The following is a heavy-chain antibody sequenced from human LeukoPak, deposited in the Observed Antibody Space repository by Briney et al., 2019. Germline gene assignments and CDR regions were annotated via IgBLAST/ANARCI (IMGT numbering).Heavy chain of an antibody. Sequence: PGGSLRLSCAASGFTFSSYGMHWVRQAPGKGLEWVAVIWYDGSNKYYADSVKGRFTISRDNSKKTLYLQMNSLRAEDTAVYYCARDPNTATTNYYAMDVWGQGTTVTVSS. CDR2: IWYDGSNK. J-gene: IGHJ6*02. CDR3: ARDPNTATTNYYAMDV. D-gene: IGHD4-17*01. CDR1: GFTFSSYG. V-gene: IGHV3-33*01.